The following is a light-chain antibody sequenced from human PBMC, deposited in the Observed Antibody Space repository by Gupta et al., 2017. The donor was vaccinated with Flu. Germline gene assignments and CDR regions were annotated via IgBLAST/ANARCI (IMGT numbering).Light chain of an antibody. V-gene: IGLV3-1*01. CDR1: KLGDKY. CDR2: QDS. J-gene: IGLJ1*01. CDR3: QACDSSTAYV. Sequence: CSGDKLGDKYACWYKQKPGQSPVLVIYQDSKRPSGIPERFSGSNAGNTATLTISGTQAMDEADYYCQACDSSTAYVFGTGTKVTVL.